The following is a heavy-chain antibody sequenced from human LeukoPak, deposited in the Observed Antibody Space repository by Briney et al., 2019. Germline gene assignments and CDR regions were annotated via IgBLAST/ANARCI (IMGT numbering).Heavy chain of an antibody. J-gene: IGHJ4*02. V-gene: IGHV3-48*02. CDR3: ARDQFYDFWSGYPSYFDN. CDR2: ISSSSSTI. CDR1: GFTFSSYS. D-gene: IGHD3-3*01. Sequence: PGGSLRLSCAASGFTFSSYSMNWVRQAPGKGLEWVSYISSSSSTIYYADAVKGRFTISRDNSKNTLLLQMDSLRDNDTAVYYCARDQFYDFWSGYPSYFDNWGQGTLVIVSS.